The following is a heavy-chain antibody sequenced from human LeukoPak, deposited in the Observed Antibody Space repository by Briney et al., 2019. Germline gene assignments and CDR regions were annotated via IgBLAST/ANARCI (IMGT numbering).Heavy chain of an antibody. V-gene: IGHV3-66*01. J-gene: IGHJ3*02. CDR2: IYAGGDT. CDR1: GFTVSNNY. Sequence: GGSLRLSCAASGFTVSNNYMNWVRQAPGKGLEWVSVIYAGGDTFYSDSVKGRFIISRDNSKNTLYLQMNSLRADDTAVYYCARDGGGDIVVAFAFDIWGQGTMVTVSS. D-gene: IGHD2-15*01. CDR3: ARDGGGDIVVAFAFDI.